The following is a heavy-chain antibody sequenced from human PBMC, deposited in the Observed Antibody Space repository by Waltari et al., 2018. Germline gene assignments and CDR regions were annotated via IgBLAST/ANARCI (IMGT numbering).Heavy chain of an antibody. D-gene: IGHD3-9*01. J-gene: IGHJ3*02. Sequence: EVQLVESGGGLVKPGGSLRLSCAASGFTFSSYSMTWVRQAPGKGLEWVSSISSSSSYIYYADSVKGRFTISRDNDKNSLYLQMNSLRAEDTAVYYGARDGARADILTDHDAFDIWGQGTMVTVSS. CDR2: ISSSSSYI. V-gene: IGHV3-21*01. CDR3: ARDGARADILTDHDAFDI. CDR1: GFTFSSYS.